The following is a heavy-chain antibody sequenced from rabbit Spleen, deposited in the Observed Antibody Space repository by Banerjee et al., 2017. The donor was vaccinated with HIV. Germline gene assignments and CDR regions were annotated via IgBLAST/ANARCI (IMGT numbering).Heavy chain of an antibody. CDR2: IDLLFGTT. V-gene: IGHV1S64*01. J-gene: IGHJ4*01. Sequence: QSVEESGGRLVAPGTPLTLTCTVSGIDLSSSAVGWVRQAPGKGLEYIGIIDLLFGTTYYANWVNGRFTISSHNAQNTLYLQLHSLTAADTATYFCVRGASASGYYSLWGPGTLVTVS. D-gene: IGHD1-1*01. CDR1: GIDLSSSA. CDR3: VRGASASGYYSL.